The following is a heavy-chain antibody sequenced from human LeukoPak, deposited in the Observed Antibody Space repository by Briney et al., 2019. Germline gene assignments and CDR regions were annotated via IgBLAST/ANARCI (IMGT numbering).Heavy chain of an antibody. V-gene: IGHV4-59*01. CDR3: ARHDHGYSSGRFDC. J-gene: IGHJ4*02. CDR1: GGSFSGYY. D-gene: IGHD5-18*01. CDR2: ISYSGST. Sequence: SSETLSLTCAVYGGSFSGYYWSWLRQPPGKGLEWIGYISYSGSTDYNPSLKGRVTISVDTSKNQFSLRLSSVTAADTAVYYCARHDHGYSSGRFDCWGQGTLVTVAS.